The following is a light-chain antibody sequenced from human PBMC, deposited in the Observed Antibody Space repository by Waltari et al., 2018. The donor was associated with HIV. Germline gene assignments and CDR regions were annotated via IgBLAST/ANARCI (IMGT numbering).Light chain of an antibody. J-gene: IGKJ2*01. CDR3: QQYGSSPYT. Sequence: DIVLTQSPGTLSLSPGERATLSCTASQTVSTNYLAWYQQKPGQAPKLLIDGASSRATGIPDRFSGSGSGTDFALTIRRLEPEDFALYYCQQYGSSPYTFGQGTKLEIK. V-gene: IGKV3-20*01. CDR1: QTVSTNY. CDR2: GAS.